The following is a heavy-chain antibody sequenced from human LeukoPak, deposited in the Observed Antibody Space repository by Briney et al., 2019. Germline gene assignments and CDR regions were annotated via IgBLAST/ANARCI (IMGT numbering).Heavy chain of an antibody. Sequence: GASVKASCKASGYTFTSYDINWVRQATGQGLEWMGWMNPNSGNTGYAQEFQGRVTMTRNTSISTAYMELSSLRSEDTAVYYCARAPSITGTTPPGYWGQGTLVTVSS. D-gene: IGHD1-7*01. CDR3: ARAPSITGTTPPGY. CDR2: MNPNSGNT. CDR1: GYTFTSYD. J-gene: IGHJ4*02. V-gene: IGHV1-8*01.